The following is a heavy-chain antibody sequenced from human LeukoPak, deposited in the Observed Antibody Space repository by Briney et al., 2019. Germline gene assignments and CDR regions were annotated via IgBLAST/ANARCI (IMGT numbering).Heavy chain of an antibody. D-gene: IGHD4-17*01. CDR1: GFTFSSYA. V-gene: IGHV3-23*01. Sequence: PGGSLRLSCAASGFTFSSYAMSWVRQAPGKGLEWVSAISGSGGSKYYADFVKGRIIIARDNSKHTLYLQMNSLRGEDTAVYYCAKDGPRWGGTTGNWFEPWGQGTLVTVSS. CDR3: AKDGPRWGGTTGNWFEP. J-gene: IGHJ5*02. CDR2: ISGSGGSK.